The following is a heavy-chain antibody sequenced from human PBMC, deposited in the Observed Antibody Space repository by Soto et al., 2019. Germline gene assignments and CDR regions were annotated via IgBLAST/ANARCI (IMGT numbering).Heavy chain of an antibody. CDR1: GGSIRSDDYY. D-gene: IGHD2-2*01. J-gene: IGHJ6*02. Sequence: QVQLQESGAGLVKPSQTLSLTCTVSGGSIRSDDYYWNWIRQPPGKGLEWIAYIFYTGAAHYNPSLKSRVTIPIDTSKNQFSLNLSSVTAADTAVYYCARIVQLPSAPYYHGMDLWGQGTTVTVSS. CDR2: IFYTGAA. V-gene: IGHV4-30-4*01. CDR3: ARIVQLPSAPYYHGMDL.